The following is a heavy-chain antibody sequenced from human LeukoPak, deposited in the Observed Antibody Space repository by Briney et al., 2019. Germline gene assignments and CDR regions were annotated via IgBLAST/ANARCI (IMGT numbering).Heavy chain of an antibody. J-gene: IGHJ4*02. CDR1: GGSISSYY. CDR2: IYYSGST. Sequence: PSETLSLTCTVSGGSISSYYWSWIRQPPGKGLEWIGYIYYSGSTNYNPSLKSRFTISVDTSKNQFSLKLSSVTAADTAVYYCARDGTRVWAWDYWGQGTLVTVSS. D-gene: IGHD1-26*01. V-gene: IGHV4-59*01. CDR3: ARDGTRVWAWDY.